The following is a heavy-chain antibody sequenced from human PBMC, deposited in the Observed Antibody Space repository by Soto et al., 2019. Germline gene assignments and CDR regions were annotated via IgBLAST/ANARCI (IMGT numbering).Heavy chain of an antibody. J-gene: IGHJ4*02. V-gene: IGHV3-21*01. Sequence: EVQLVESGGGLVKPGGSLRLSCAASGFTFSSYSMNWVRQAPGKGLEWVSSISSSSSYIYYADSVKGRFTISRDNAKNSLYLQMNSLRAEDTAVYYCARLPRIQGIEGGDYWGQGTLVTVSS. CDR2: ISSSSSYI. D-gene: IGHD5-18*01. CDR3: ARLPRIQGIEGGDY. CDR1: GFTFSSYS.